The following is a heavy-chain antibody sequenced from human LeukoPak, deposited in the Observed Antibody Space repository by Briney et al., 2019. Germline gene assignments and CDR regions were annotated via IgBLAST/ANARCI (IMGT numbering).Heavy chain of an antibody. J-gene: IGHJ5*02. CDR3: ARELVGYCTNGVCSHNWFDP. Sequence: TLSLTCTVSGGSIISGDYYWSWIRQPPGKGLEWIGYIYHSGSTYHNPSLKSRVTISVDRSKNQFSLKLSSVTAADTAVYYCARELVGYCTNGVCSHNWFDPWGQGTLVTVSS. CDR2: IYHSGST. D-gene: IGHD2-8*01. CDR1: GGSIISGDYY. V-gene: IGHV4-30-2*01.